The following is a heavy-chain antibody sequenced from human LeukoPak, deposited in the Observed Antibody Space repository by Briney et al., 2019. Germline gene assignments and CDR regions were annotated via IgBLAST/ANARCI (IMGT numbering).Heavy chain of an antibody. J-gene: IGHJ4*02. Sequence: AEPQSLIRTVPGGPHRHYHRHWIPHPPAHGLERTGYIYYSGITNYNPSLKSRVIISVDTSMSEFSLKLSAEAAAVTGVYYCAIQVSGSRAAFDYLGQGTLVTVSS. D-gene: IGHD1-26*01. CDR3: AIQVSGSRAAFDY. V-gene: IGHV4-59*08. CDR1: GGPHRHYH. CDR2: IYYSGIT.